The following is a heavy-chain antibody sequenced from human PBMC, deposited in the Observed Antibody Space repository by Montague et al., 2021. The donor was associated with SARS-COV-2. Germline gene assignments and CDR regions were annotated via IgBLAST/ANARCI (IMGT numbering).Heavy chain of an antibody. CDR1: GFTFGDYA. Sequence: SLRLSCAASGFTFGDYALHWVRQAPGKGLEWVSGISWDSGSIGYAYSXXGRFTISRDNAKNSLYLHMNSLRAEDTALYFCAKDISPYYYGSGGDYWGQGTLVTVSS. D-gene: IGHD3-10*01. V-gene: IGHV3-9*01. CDR2: ISWDSGSI. J-gene: IGHJ4*02. CDR3: AKDISPYYYGSGGDY.